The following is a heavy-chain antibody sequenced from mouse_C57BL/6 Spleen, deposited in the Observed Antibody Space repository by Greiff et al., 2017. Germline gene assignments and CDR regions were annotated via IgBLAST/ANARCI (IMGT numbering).Heavy chain of an antibody. CDR3: TRGAAQATAY. J-gene: IGHJ3*01. Sequence: EVQVVESGAELVRPGASVKLSCTASGFNIKDDYMHWVKQRPEQGLEWIGWIDPENGDTEYASKFQGKATITADTSSNTAYLQLSSLTSEDTAVYYCTRGAAQATAYWGQGTLVTVSA. CDR2: IDPENGDT. D-gene: IGHD3-2*02. V-gene: IGHV14-4*01. CDR1: GFNIKDDY.